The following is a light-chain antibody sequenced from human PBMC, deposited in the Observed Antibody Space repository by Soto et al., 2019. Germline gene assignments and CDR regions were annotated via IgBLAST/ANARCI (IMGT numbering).Light chain of an antibody. J-gene: IGKJ4*01. Sequence: EFVLTQSPGTLSLSPGERATLSCRASQTVRNNYLAWYQQKPGQAPRLLIYDASSRATGIPDRFSGGGSGTDFTLTISRLEPEDFAVYYCQQSSSYPLTFGGGTKVELQ. V-gene: IGKV3-20*01. CDR1: QTVRNNY. CDR3: QQSSSYPLT. CDR2: DAS.